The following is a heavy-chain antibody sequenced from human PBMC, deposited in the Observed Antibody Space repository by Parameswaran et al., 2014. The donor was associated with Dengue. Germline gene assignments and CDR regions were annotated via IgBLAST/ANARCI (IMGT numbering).Heavy chain of an antibody. V-gene: IGHV3-30*18. Sequence: WIRQPPGKGLEWVAVISYDGSNKYYADSVKGRFTISRDNSKNTLYLQMNSLRAEDTAVYYCAKGRGDGDYEGVTFDIWGQGTMVTVSS. CDR2: ISYDGSNK. J-gene: IGHJ3*02. D-gene: IGHD4-17*01. CDR3: AKGRGDGDYEGVTFDI.